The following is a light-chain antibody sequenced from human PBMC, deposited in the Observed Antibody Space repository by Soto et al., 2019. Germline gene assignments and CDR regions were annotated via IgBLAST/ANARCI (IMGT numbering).Light chain of an antibody. CDR1: QSVSIY. V-gene: IGKV3-11*01. J-gene: IGKJ4*01. CDR2: DAS. CDR3: QQRSDWPPLT. Sequence: ETVLTQSPATLSLSPGERATLSCRASQSVSIYLAWYQQKPGQAPRLLIYDASNRATGVPARFSGSGSGTDFTLTISSLEPEDSAVYYCQQRSDWPPLTFGGGTKVEIK.